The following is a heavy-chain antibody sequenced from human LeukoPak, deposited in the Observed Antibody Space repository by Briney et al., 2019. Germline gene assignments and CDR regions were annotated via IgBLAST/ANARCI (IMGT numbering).Heavy chain of an antibody. D-gene: IGHD3-22*01. CDR2: IYYSGST. V-gene: IGHV4-39*07. CDR3: ARDPTNSGYYFGGYFDY. CDR1: GGSISSSSYY. J-gene: IGHJ4*02. Sequence: SETLSLTCTVSGGSISSSSYYWGWIRQPPGKGLEWIGSIYYSGSTYYNPSLKSRVTISVDTSKNQFSLKLSSVTAADTAVYCCARDPTNSGYYFGGYFDYWGQGTLVTVSS.